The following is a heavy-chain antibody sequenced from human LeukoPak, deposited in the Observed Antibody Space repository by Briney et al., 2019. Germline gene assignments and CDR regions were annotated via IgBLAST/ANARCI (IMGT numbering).Heavy chain of an antibody. J-gene: IGHJ4*02. D-gene: IGHD3-22*01. Sequence: PGGSLRLSCAASGFTFRNYAVSWVRQAPGKGLEWVAGVSDSGGSTSYADSVKGRFTISRDNSKNTLYLQMNSLRAEDTAVYYCASRNSYHSSYFYPYYFDYWGQGTLVTVSS. CDR2: VSDSGGST. CDR3: ASRNSYHSSYFYPYYFDY. V-gene: IGHV3-23*01. CDR1: GFTFRNYA.